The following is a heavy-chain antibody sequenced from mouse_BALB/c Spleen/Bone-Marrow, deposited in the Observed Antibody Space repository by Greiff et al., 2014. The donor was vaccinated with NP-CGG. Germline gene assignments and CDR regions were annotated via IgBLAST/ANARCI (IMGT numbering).Heavy chain of an antibody. J-gene: IGHJ4*01. V-gene: IGHV14-3*02. CDR1: GFNIKDTY. D-gene: IGHD4-1*01. CDR3: ARWEYYAMDY. CDR2: IDPANGNT. Sequence: VQLQQPGAELVKPGASVKLSCTASGFNIKDTYMHWVKQRPEQGLEWIGRIDPANGNTKYDPKFQGKATITADTSSNTAYLQLSSLTSEDTAVYYCARWEYYAMDYWVQGTSVTVSS.